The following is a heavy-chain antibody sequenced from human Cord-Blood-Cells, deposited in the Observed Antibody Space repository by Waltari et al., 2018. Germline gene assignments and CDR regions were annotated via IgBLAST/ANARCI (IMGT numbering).Heavy chain of an antibody. CDR2: IITIFGTA. D-gene: IGHD6-13*01. CDR3: ARDAAGTIAAAGIGDDAFDI. J-gene: IGHJ3*02. V-gene: IGHV1-69*01. CDR1: GGTFSSYA. Sequence: QVQLVQSGVEVKKPGSSVKVSCRASGGTFSSYAISWVRQAPGQGLEWMGGIITIFGTANYAQKFQGRVTITADESTSTAYMELSSLRSEDTAVYYCARDAAGTIAAAGIGDDAFDIWGQGTMVTVSS.